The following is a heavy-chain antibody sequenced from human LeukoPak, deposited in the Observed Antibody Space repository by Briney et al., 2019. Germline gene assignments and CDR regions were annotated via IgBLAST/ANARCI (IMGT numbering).Heavy chain of an antibody. J-gene: IGHJ4*02. CDR2: IDTDGTTK. D-gene: IGHD6-13*01. CDR1: GFTFSNYC. V-gene: IGHV3-74*01. Sequence: GGSLRLSCAASGFTFSNYCMHWVRQPPGKGLMWVSRIDTDGTTKTYADSVKGRFTISSDNAKNTLYLQMNSLRAEDTAVYFCARGGAAAGLFVCWGEGTLVSVSS. CDR3: ARGGAAAGLFVC.